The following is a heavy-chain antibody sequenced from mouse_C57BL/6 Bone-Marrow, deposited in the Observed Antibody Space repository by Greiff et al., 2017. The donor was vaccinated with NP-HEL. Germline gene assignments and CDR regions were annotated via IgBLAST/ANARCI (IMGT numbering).Heavy chain of an antibody. CDR2: VYPYNGGT. CDR1: GFTFTDYY. V-gene: IGHV1-36*01. CDR3: AMGTTVVDWYFDV. D-gene: IGHD1-1*01. J-gene: IGHJ1*03. Sequence: VQLQQSGSVLVKPGPSVKISCKASGFTFTDYYMHWVKQSHGKSLEWIGLVYPYNGGTSYNQKFKGKATLTVDTSSSTAYMELNSLTSEDSAVYYCAMGTTVVDWYFDVWGTGTTVTVSS.